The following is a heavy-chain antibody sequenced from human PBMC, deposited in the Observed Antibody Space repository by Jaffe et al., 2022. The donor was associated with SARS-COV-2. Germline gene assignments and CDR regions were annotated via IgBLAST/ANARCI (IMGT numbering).Heavy chain of an antibody. D-gene: IGHD2-15*01. CDR2: INHSGST. CDR1: GGSFSGYY. J-gene: IGHJ3*02. CDR3: ARGYGYCSGGSCRDAFDI. Sequence: QVQLQQWGAGLLKPSETLSLTCAVYGGSFSGYYWSWIRQPPGKGLEWIGEINHSGSTNYNPSLKSRVTISVDTSKNQFSLKLSSVTAADTAVYYCARGYGYCSGGSCRDAFDIWGQGTMVTVSS. V-gene: IGHV4-34*01.